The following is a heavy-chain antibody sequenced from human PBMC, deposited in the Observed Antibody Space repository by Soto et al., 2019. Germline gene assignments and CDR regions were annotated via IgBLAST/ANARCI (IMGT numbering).Heavy chain of an antibody. CDR1: GFTFDDYT. V-gene: IGHV3-43*01. CDR2: ISWDGGST. Sequence: GGSLRLSCAASGFTFDDYTMHWVRQAPGKGLEWVSLISWDGGSTYYADSVKGRFTISRDNSKNSLYLQMNSLRTEDTALYYCAKDNSRYDSRYYFDYWGQGTLVTVPS. D-gene: IGHD3-22*01. CDR3: AKDNSRYDSRYYFDY. J-gene: IGHJ4*02.